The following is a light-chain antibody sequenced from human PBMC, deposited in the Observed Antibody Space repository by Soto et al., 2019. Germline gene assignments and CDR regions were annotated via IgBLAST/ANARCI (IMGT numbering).Light chain of an antibody. CDR2: DAS. CDR3: QQRSNWPYT. J-gene: IGKJ2*01. Sequence: EIVLTQSPATLSLSPGERATLSCRASQRVSSYLAWYQQKPGQAPRLLIYDASNRATGIPARFSGSGSGTDFTITISSLEPEDFVVYYCQQRSNWPYTFGQGTKLEIK. CDR1: QRVSSY. V-gene: IGKV3-11*01.